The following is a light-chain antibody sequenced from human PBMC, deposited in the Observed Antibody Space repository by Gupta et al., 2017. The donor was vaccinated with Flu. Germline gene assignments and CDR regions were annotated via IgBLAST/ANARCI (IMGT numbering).Light chain of an antibody. V-gene: IGKV2-28*01. CDR1: QSRLHSNGINY. J-gene: IGKJ5*01. Sequence: IAMTQSPLSLPVTPGEPASISCRSSQSRLHSNGINYLDWYLQKPGQSPQLLIYLGSNRAPGVPDRFSGSGSGTDFTLKISRVEAEDVGVYYCMQALQTPPTFGQGTRLEIK. CDR3: MQALQTPPT. CDR2: LGS.